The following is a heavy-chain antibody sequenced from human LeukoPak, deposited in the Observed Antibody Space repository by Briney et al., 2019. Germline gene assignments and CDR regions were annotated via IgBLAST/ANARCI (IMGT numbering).Heavy chain of an antibody. V-gene: IGHV4-31*03. CDR2: IYYSGST. CDR1: GGSISSGGYY. Sequence: PSETLSLTCTVSGGSISSGGYYWSWIRQHPGKGLEWIGYIYYSGSTYYNPSLKSRVTISVDTSKNQFSLKLSSVTAADTAVYYCAVRTHLVYYDSSGYYAGEGYYFDYWGQGTLVTVSS. CDR3: AVRTHLVYYDSSGYYAGEGYYFDY. D-gene: IGHD3-22*01. J-gene: IGHJ4*02.